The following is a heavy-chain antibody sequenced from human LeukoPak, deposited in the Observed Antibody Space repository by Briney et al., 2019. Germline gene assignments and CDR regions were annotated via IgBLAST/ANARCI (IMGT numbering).Heavy chain of an antibody. CDR3: ASEVPKVGVTDY. CDR2: INPNSGGT. Sequence: ASVKVSCKASGYTFTGYYMHWVQQAPGQGLEWMGWINPNSGGTNYAQKFQGRVTMTRDTSISTAYMELSRLRSDDTAVYYCASEVPKVGVTDYWGQGTLVTVSS. V-gene: IGHV1-2*02. CDR1: GYTFTGYY. J-gene: IGHJ4*02. D-gene: IGHD1-26*01.